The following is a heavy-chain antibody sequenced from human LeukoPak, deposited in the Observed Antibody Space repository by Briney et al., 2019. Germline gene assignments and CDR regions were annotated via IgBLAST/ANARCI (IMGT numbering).Heavy chain of an antibody. CDR1: GFTFSDYY. CDR3: ARHLEEGWFDP. J-gene: IGHJ5*02. Sequence: GGSLRLSCAASGFTFSDYYMSWIRQAPGKGLEWVSYISSSSSYTNYADSVKGRFTISRDNAKNSLYLRMNSLRAEDTAVYYCARHLEEGWFDPWGQGTLVTVSS. CDR2: ISSSSSYT. D-gene: IGHD5-24*01. V-gene: IGHV3-11*03.